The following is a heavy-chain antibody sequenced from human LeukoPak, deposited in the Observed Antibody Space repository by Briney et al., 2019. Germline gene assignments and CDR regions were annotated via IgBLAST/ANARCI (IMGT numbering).Heavy chain of an antibody. V-gene: IGHV3-74*01. CDR1: GFTFSSYW. J-gene: IGHJ5*01. D-gene: IGHD2-8*01. CDR2: INYDGSNI. CDR3: ARDGRALVPYDS. Sequence: PGGSLRLSCEASGFTFSSYWMHWVRQAPGKGLVWVSRINYDGSNINYADSVKSRFTISRDNAKNTLYLQMNSLGAEDTAMYYCARDGRALVPYDSWGQGTLVTVSS.